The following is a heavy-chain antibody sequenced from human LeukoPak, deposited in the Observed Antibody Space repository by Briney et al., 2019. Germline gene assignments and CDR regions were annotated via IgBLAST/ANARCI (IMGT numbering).Heavy chain of an antibody. J-gene: IGHJ6*03. V-gene: IGHV3-30*02. Sequence: GGSLRLSRAASGFTFSSYGMHWVRQAPGKGLEWVAVIWYDGSNKYYADSVKGRFTISRDNSKNTLYLQMNSLRAEDTAVYYCALAAYYYYMDVWGKGTTVTVSS. CDR1: GFTFSSYG. CDR2: IWYDGSNK. D-gene: IGHD6-25*01. CDR3: ALAAYYYYMDV.